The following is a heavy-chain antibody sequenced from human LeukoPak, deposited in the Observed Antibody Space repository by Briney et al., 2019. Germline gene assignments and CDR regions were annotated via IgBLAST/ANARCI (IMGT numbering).Heavy chain of an antibody. CDR1: GYTLTELS. Sequence: RASVKVSCKVSGYTLTELSMHWVRQAPGKGLEWMGGFDPEDGETIYAQKFQGRVTMTEDTSTDTTYMELSSLNSEDTAVYYCATAETDGSGSYFYFGYWGQGSLVTVSS. CDR2: FDPEDGET. J-gene: IGHJ4*02. D-gene: IGHD3-10*01. CDR3: ATAETDGSGSYFYFGY. V-gene: IGHV1-24*01.